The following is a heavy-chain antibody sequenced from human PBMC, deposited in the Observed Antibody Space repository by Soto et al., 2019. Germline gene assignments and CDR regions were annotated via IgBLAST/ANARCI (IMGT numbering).Heavy chain of an antibody. CDR2: ISAYNGNT. CDR3: ARDLALVVPAAGDGWFDP. J-gene: IGHJ5*02. CDR1: GYTFTSYG. V-gene: IGHV1-18*01. Sequence: QVPLVQSGAEVKKPGASVKVSCKASGYTFTSYGIIWVRQAPGQGLEWMGWISAYNGNTNYAQKLQVRVTMTTETSTSTAYMELRSLRSDDTAVYYCARDLALVVPAAGDGWFDPWGQGTLVTVSS. D-gene: IGHD2-2*01.